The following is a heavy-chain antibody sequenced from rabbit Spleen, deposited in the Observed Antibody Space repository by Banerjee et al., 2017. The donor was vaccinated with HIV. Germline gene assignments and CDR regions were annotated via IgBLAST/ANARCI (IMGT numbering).Heavy chain of an antibody. J-gene: IGHJ3*01. Sequence: QEQLEESGGGLVQPEGSLTVTCTASGFSFSGSYWICWVRQAPGKGLEWIGYIDPLFGSIYYASWVNGRFTISSQNAQNTLYLQLNSLTATDTATYFCARGSAAMTMVITGYYLSLWGQGTLVTVS. CDR2: IDPLFGSI. D-gene: IGHD2-1*01. CDR1: GFSFSGSYW. V-gene: IGHV1S45*01. CDR3: ARGSAAMTMVITGYYLSL.